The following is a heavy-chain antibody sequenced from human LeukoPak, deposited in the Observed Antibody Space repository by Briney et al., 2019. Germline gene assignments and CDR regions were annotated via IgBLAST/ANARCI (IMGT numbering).Heavy chain of an antibody. D-gene: IGHD2-15*01. J-gene: IGHJ4*02. V-gene: IGHV4-39*01. CDR2: IYYSGST. Sequence: KPSATLSLTCAVSGGSISSSNYYCGWIRQPPGKGLARIGSIYYSGSTYYNPSLKSRVAISVDTSKNQLSLKFRTVNAADTAVYYCARLLGDCSGGSCYFFDYWGQGTLVTVSS. CDR3: ARLLGDCSGGSCYFFDY. CDR1: GGSISSSNYY.